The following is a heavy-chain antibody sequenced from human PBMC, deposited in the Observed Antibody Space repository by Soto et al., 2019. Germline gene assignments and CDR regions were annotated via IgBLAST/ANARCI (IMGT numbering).Heavy chain of an antibody. CDR2: INPNSGGT. J-gene: IGHJ6*02. V-gene: IGHV1-2*04. Sequence: ASVKVSCKASGYTFTGYYMHWVRQAPGQGLEWMGWINPNSGGTNYAQKFQGWVTMTRDTSISTAYMELSRLRSDDTAVYYCAREGGYSGYDYLGYYYYGMDVWGQGTTVTVSS. CDR3: AREGGYSGYDYLGYYYYGMDV. CDR1: GYTFTGYY. D-gene: IGHD5-12*01.